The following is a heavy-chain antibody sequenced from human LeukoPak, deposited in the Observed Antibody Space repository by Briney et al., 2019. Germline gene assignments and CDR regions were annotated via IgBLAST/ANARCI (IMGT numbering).Heavy chain of an antibody. D-gene: IGHD2-21*02. J-gene: IGHJ4*02. CDR2: ISGSGGNT. Sequence: PGGSLRLSCAASGFTFSSYAMRWVRQAPGKGLEWGSAISGSGGNTYYADSVKGRFTISRDNSKNTLYLQMNSLRAEDTAVYYCATDVAYCGGDCPDDLDYWGQGTLVTVSS. V-gene: IGHV3-23*01. CDR1: GFTFSSYA. CDR3: ATDVAYCGGDCPDDLDY.